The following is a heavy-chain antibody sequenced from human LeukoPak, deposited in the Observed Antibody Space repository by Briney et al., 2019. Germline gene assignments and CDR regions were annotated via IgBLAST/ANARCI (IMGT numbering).Heavy chain of an antibody. Sequence: GESLKISCKGSGYRFTSYWIGWVRQMPGKGLEWMGIIYPSDSDTRYSPSFQGQVSISADKSISAAYLQWSSLKASDTAMYYCARRLDYGDYVNWFDPWGQGTLVTVSS. CDR1: GYRFTSYW. D-gene: IGHD4-17*01. V-gene: IGHV5-51*01. J-gene: IGHJ5*02. CDR3: ARRLDYGDYVNWFDP. CDR2: IYPSDSDT.